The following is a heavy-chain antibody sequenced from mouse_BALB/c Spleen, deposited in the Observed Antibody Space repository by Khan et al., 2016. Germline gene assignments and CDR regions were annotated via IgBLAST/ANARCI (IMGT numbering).Heavy chain of an antibody. Sequence: EVKLLESGPGLVKPSQSLSLTCTVTGYSITSDYAWNWIRQFPGNKLEWMGFISYSGNTTYNPSLKSRISMTRDTSKNQFFLQLNSVTPEDTATYYCAGVYGGDFDYWGQGTTLIVSA. D-gene: IGHD2-10*02. CDR2: ISYSGNT. CDR1: GYSITSDYA. V-gene: IGHV3-2*02. CDR3: AGVYGGDFDY. J-gene: IGHJ2*01.